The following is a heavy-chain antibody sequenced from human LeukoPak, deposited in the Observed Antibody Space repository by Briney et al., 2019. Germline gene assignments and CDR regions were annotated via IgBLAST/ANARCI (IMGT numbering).Heavy chain of an antibody. CDR2: ISSSSSTI. J-gene: IGHJ1*01. Sequence: PGGSLRLSCAASGFTFSSYSMNWVRQAPGKGLEWVSYISSSSSTIYYADSVKGRFTISRDNAKNSLYLQMNSLRAEDTAVYYCARGMGRLYYYDSSGYPWTEYFQHWGQGTLVTVSS. CDR3: ARGMGRLYYYDSSGYPWTEYFQH. V-gene: IGHV3-48*01. D-gene: IGHD3-22*01. CDR1: GFTFSSYS.